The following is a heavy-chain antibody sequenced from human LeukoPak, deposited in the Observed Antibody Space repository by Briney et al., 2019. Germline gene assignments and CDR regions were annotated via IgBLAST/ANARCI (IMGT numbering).Heavy chain of an antibody. CDR1: SGSISSYY. J-gene: IGHJ4*02. Sequence: SETLSLTCTVYSGSISSYYWSWIRQPPGKGLEWIGFFYYTGSTNYNPSLKSRVTISVDTSKNQFSLKLSSVTAADTAVYYCARVLPNYYDSSGYYYISYYFDYWGQGTLVTVSS. CDR2: FYYTGST. CDR3: ARVLPNYYDSSGYYYISYYFDY. D-gene: IGHD3-22*01. V-gene: IGHV4-59*01.